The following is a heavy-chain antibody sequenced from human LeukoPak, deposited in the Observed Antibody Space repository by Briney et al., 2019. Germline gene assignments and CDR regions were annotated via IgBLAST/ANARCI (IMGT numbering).Heavy chain of an antibody. V-gene: IGHV3-30-3*02. Sequence: GGSLRLSCAASGFIFSNDAMHWVRQAPGKGLEWVAVISYDGSNKYYADSVKGRFTISRDNSKNTLYVQMNSLRAVDTAVYYCARGGPYCSSTSCYSTTDGFDYWGQGTLVTVSS. D-gene: IGHD2-2*01. CDR3: ARGGPYCSSTSCYSTTDGFDY. CDR2: ISYDGSNK. CDR1: GFIFSNDA. J-gene: IGHJ4*02.